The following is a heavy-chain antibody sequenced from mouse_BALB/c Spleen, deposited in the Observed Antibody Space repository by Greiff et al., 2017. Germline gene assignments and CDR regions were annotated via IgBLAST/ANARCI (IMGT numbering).Heavy chain of an antibody. D-gene: IGHD2-14*01. CDR2: ISSGSSTI. J-gene: IGHJ4*01. CDR3: AREEVRRYAMDY. Sequence: EVKLVESGGGLVQPGGSRKLSCAASGFTFSSFGMHWVRQAPEKGLEWVAYISSGSSTIYYADTVKGRFTISRDNPKNTLFLQMTSLRSEDTAMYYCAREEVRRYAMDYWGQGTSVTVSS. V-gene: IGHV5-17*02. CDR1: GFTFSSFG.